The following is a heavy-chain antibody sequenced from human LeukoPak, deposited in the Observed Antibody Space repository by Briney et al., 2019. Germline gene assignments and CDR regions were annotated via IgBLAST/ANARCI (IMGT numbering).Heavy chain of an antibody. CDR3: ARSDYYGSGSHTLFDAFDI. CDR2: IDDSGNT. D-gene: IGHD3-10*01. V-gene: IGHV4-59*01. CDR1: GGSISSYY. J-gene: IGHJ3*02. Sequence: PSETLSLTCTVSGGSISSYYWSWIRLPPGKGLEWVGYIDDSGNTNYNPSLKSQVSISIAKSKNQFSLKLSSVTAADTAMYYCARSDYYGSGSHTLFDAFDIWGQGTRVTVSS.